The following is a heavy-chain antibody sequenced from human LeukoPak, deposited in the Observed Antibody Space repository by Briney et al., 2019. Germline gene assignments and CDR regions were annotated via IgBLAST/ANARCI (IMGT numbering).Heavy chain of an antibody. CDR1: GFTFSSYW. D-gene: IGHD3-22*01. CDR2: INSDGSST. CDR3: AREFATVWETYYYDSSGYLALDY. Sequence: GGSLRLSCAASGFTFSSYWMHWVRQAPGKGLVWVSRINSDGSSTSYADSVKGRFTISRDNAKNSLYLQMNSLRAEDTAVYYCAREFATVWETYYYDSSGYLALDYWGQGTLVTVSS. V-gene: IGHV3-74*01. J-gene: IGHJ4*02.